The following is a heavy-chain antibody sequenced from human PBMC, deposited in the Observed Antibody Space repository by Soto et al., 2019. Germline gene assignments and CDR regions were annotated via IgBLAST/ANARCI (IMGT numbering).Heavy chain of an antibody. CDR3: AKGKTGYSSGWYYGNY. D-gene: IGHD6-19*01. V-gene: IGHV3-23*01. CDR1: GFTFSSYA. CDR2: ISGSGGST. J-gene: IGHJ4*02. Sequence: LRLSCAASGFTFSSYAMSWVRQAPGKGLEWVSAISGSGGSTYYADSVKGRFTISRDNSKNTLYLQMNSLRAEDTAVYYCAKGKTGYSSGWYYGNYWGQGTLVTSPQ.